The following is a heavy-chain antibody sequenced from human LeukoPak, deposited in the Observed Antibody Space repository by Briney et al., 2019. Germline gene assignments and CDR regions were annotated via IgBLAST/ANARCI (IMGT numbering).Heavy chain of an antibody. J-gene: IGHJ3*02. CDR1: GGSISSSSYY. V-gene: IGHV4-39*01. D-gene: IGHD4-17*01. CDR2: IYYSGST. CDR3: ASQGYGDPNAFDI. Sequence: SETLSLTCTVSGGSISSSSYYWGWIRQPPGKGLPWIGSIYYSGSTYYNPSLKSRVTISVDTSKNQFSLKLSSVTAADTAVYYCASQGYGDPNAFDIWGQGTMVTVSS.